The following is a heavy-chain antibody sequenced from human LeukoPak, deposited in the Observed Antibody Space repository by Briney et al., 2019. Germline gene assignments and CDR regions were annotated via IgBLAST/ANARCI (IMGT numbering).Heavy chain of an antibody. CDR1: GYSFTSYW. V-gene: IGHV5-51*01. CDR3: AREQSGPAAGTKNYYYGMDV. J-gene: IGHJ6*02. CDR2: IYPGDSDT. Sequence: GESLKISCKGSGYSFTSYWIGWVRQMPGKGLEWMGIIYPGDSDTRYSPSFQGQVTISADKSISTAYLQWSSLKASDTAMYYCAREQSGPAAGTKNYYYGMDVWGQGTTVTVSS. D-gene: IGHD6-13*01.